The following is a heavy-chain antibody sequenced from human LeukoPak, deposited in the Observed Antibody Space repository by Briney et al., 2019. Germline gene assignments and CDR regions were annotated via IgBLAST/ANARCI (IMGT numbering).Heavy chain of an antibody. Sequence: SETLSLTCTVSGGSISSSSYYWGWIRQPPGKGLEWIGSIYYSGSTYYNPSLKSRVTISVDTSKNQFSLKLGSVTAADTAVYYCARVGDYYGSGSYYFPPISMGVWGKGTTVTVSS. CDR3: ARVGDYYGSGSYYFPPISMGV. CDR2: IYYSGST. CDR1: GGSISSSSYY. D-gene: IGHD3-10*01. J-gene: IGHJ6*03. V-gene: IGHV4-39*07.